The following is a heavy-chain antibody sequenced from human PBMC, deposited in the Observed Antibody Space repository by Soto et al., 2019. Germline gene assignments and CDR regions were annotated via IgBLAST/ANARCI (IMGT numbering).Heavy chain of an antibody. CDR2: ISSSGSTI. Sequence: GGSLRLSCAASGFTFSSYEMNWVRQAPGKGLEWVSYISSSGSTIYYADSVKGRFTISRDNAKNSLYLQMNSLRAEDTAVYYCASLFTMIVVMARAYWGQGTLVTVSS. CDR3: ASLFTMIVVMARAY. CDR1: GFTFSSYE. V-gene: IGHV3-48*03. J-gene: IGHJ4*02. D-gene: IGHD3-22*01.